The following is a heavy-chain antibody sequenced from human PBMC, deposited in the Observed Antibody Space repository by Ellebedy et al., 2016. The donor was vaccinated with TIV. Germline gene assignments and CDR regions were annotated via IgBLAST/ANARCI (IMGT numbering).Heavy chain of an antibody. J-gene: IGHJ6*02. Sequence: AASVKVSCKASGYTFTGYYMHWARQPPGQGLEWMGWINPNSGGTNYAQKLQGRVTMTRDTSISTAYMELSRLRSDDTAVYYCAREGRTMVRGVISYYYGMDVWGQGTTVTVSS. CDR3: AREGRTMVRGVISYYYGMDV. V-gene: IGHV1-2*02. CDR2: INPNSGGT. D-gene: IGHD3-10*01. CDR1: GYTFTGYY.